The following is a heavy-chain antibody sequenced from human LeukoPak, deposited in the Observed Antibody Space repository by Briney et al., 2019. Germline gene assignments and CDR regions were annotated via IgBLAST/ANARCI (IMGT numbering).Heavy chain of an antibody. CDR2: ISYDGSNK. D-gene: IGHD6-19*01. J-gene: IGHJ4*02. V-gene: IGHV3-30*04. CDR1: GFTFSGSA. CDR3: AKVAGTGGADY. Sequence: GSLRLSCAASGFTFSGSAMHWVRQAPGKGLEWVAVISYDGSNKYYADSVKGRFTISRDNSKNTLYLQMNSLRAEDTAVYYCAKVAGTGGADYWGQGTLVTVSS.